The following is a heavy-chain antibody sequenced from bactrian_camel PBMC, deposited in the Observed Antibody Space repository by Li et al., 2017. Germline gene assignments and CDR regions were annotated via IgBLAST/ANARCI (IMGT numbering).Heavy chain of an antibody. Sequence: QVQLVESGGGSVTAGGSLRLPCSPSGCGHITKCMGWFRQAPGKEREGVAAIYTGDARTVYYADSVKGRFTISQDNAKNAVYLQMNSLKPDDTAVYYCVRDVEYGGTWYSGTSDIGYWGQGTQVTVS. CDR3: VRDVEYGGTWYSGTSDIGY. J-gene: IGHJ6*01. CDR2: IYTGDART. D-gene: IGHD6*01. V-gene: IGHV3S54*01. CDR1: GCGHITKC.